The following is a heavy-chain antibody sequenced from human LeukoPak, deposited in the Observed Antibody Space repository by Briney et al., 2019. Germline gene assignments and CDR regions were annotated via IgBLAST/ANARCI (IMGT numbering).Heavy chain of an antibody. D-gene: IGHD3-22*01. CDR1: GFTVSSNS. Sequence: GGSLRLSCTVSGFTVSSNSMSWVRQAPGKGLEWVSFIYSGGSTHNSDSVKGRFTISRDNSKNTLYLQMNSLRAEDTAVYYCAKVYYYDSSAYYNGFDYWGQGTLVTVSS. V-gene: IGHV3-53*01. J-gene: IGHJ4*02. CDR3: AKVYYYDSSAYYNGFDY. CDR2: IYSGGST.